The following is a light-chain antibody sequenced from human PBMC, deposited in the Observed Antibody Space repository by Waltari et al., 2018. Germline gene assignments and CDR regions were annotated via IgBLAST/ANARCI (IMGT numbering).Light chain of an antibody. Sequence: SYELTQPPSVSVSPGQTASITCSGDKLGDKYACWYQQKPGQSPVLVIYQDSKRPSGIPERFSGSNLGNTATLTISGTQAMDEADYYCQAWDSSTGGVFGGGTKLTVL. CDR3: QAWDSSTGGV. CDR2: QDS. CDR1: KLGDKY. J-gene: IGLJ2*01. V-gene: IGLV3-1*01.